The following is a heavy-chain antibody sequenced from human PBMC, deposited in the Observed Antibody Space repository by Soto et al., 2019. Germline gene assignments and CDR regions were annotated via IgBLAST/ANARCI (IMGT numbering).Heavy chain of an antibody. CDR2: INHSGST. J-gene: IGHJ4*02. V-gene: IGHV4-34*01. CDR1: GGSFSGYY. D-gene: IGHD2-15*01. Sequence: QVQLQQWGAGLLKPSETLSLTCAVYGGSFSGYYWSWIRQPPGKGLEWIGEINHSGSTNYNPSLKRRDTISVDTSKNHFPLKLSSVTAAATAVYYCARANIVVVVAAFAYWGQGTLVTVSS. CDR3: ARANIVVVVAAFAY.